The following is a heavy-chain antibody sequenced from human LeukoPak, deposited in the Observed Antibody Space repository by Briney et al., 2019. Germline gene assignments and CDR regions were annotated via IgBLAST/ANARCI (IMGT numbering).Heavy chain of an antibody. CDR2: IYYSGST. CDR3: AREVGPVTSHRIDY. D-gene: IGHD1-26*01. Sequence: SETLSLTCAVSGDSISTSSYYWGWIRQPPGKGLEWIGSIYYSGSTYYNPSLRGRVSISRDTPKNQFSLKLSSVTAADTAVYSCAREVGPVTSHRIDYWGQGSLVTVSS. CDR1: GDSISTSSYY. J-gene: IGHJ4*02. V-gene: IGHV4-39*02.